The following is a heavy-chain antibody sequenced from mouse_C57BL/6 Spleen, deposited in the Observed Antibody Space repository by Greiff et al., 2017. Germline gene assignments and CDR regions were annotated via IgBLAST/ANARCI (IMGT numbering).Heavy chain of an antibody. V-gene: IGHV1-50*01. CDR1: GYTFTSYW. Sequence: QVQLQQSGPELVKPGASVKISCKASGYTFTSYWMQWVKQRPGQGLEWIGEIDPSDSYTNYNQKFKGKATLTVDTSSSTAYMQLSSLTSEDSAVYYCARSLLWYFDVWGTGTTVTVSS. D-gene: IGHD2-10*01. CDR3: ARSLLWYFDV. J-gene: IGHJ1*03. CDR2: IDPSDSYT.